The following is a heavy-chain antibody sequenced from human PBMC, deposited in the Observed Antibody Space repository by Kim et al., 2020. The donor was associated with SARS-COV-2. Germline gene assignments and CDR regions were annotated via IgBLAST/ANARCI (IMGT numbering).Heavy chain of an antibody. CDR1: GYSFTSYW. J-gene: IGHJ5*02. V-gene: IGHV5-51*01. CDR2: IYPGDSDT. D-gene: IGHD3-10*01. Sequence: GESLKISCKGSGYSFTSYWIGWVRQMPGKGLEWMGIIYPGDSDTRYSPSFQGQVTISADKSISTAYLQWSSLKASDTAMYYCAGYYGSGSYYGGWFDPWGQGTLVTVSS. CDR3: AGYYGSGSYYGGWFDP.